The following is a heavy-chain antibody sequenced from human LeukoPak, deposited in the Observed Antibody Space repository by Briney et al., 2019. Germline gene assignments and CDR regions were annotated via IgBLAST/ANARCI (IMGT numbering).Heavy chain of an antibody. D-gene: IGHD3-9*01. J-gene: IGHJ4*02. CDR3: ARSTDILTGFGDY. Sequence: SETLSLTCTVSGGSISSSSYYWGWIRQPPGKGLEWIGSIYYSGSTYYNPSLKSRVTISVDTSKNQFSLKLSSVTAADTAVYYCARSTDILTGFGDYWGQGTLVTVSS. CDR2: IYYSGST. V-gene: IGHV4-39*01. CDR1: GGSISSSSYY.